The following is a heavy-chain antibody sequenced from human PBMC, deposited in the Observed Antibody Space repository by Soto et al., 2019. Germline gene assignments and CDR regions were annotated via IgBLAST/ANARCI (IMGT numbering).Heavy chain of an antibody. CDR1: GFSLGGYA. J-gene: IGHJ5*02. D-gene: IGHD6-6*01. V-gene: IGHV3-9*01. CDR2: ISWNSGNV. Sequence: GGSLRLSCAASGFSLGGYAMNWVRQPPGKGLEWVSGISWNSGNVDYADSVKGRFTISRDNAKNSLYLQMNSLRAEDTALYYCVKASTYSSSQGWFDPWGQGTMVTVSS. CDR3: VKASTYSSSQGWFDP.